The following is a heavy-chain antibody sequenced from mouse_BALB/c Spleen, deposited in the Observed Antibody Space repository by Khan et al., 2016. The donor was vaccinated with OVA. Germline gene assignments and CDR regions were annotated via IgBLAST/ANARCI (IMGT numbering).Heavy chain of an antibody. CDR3: ARSWAMDY. CDR2: ISSLAYSI. Sequence: EVELVESGGGLVQPGGSRKLSCAASGFTFSDYGLAWVRQAPGKGPEWVAFISSLAYSIYYAATVTGRFTISRENAKNTLYLEMSSLRSEDTTMYYCARSWAMDYWGQGTSVTVSS. V-gene: IGHV5-15*02. J-gene: IGHJ4*01. CDR1: GFTFSDYG.